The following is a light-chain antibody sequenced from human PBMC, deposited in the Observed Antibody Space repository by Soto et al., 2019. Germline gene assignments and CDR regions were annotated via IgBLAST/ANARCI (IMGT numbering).Light chain of an antibody. V-gene: IGKV3-11*01. CDR3: QQRSIG. CDR1: QSVGTY. Sequence: EIVLTQSPDTLSLSPGERAILSCRASQSVGTYLVWYQQKPGQAPRLLIYGASNRATVIPAMSIGSGSGTVFTLTIGSLEHEDVAVYYCQQRSIGFGQGTKLDIK. J-gene: IGKJ2*01. CDR2: GAS.